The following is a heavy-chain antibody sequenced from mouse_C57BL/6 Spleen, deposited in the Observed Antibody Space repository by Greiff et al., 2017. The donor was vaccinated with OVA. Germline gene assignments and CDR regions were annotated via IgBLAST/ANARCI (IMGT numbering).Heavy chain of an antibody. J-gene: IGHJ2*01. V-gene: IGHV1-82*01. CDR1: GYAFSSSW. Sequence: VQLQQSGPELVKPGASVKISCKASGYAFSSSWMNWVKQRPGKGLEWIGRMYPGDGDTNYNGKFKGKATLTADKSSSTAYMQLSSLTSEDSAVYFCARGYGNSHFDYWGQGTTLTVSS. CDR3: ARGYGNSHFDY. D-gene: IGHD2-1*01. CDR2: MYPGDGDT.